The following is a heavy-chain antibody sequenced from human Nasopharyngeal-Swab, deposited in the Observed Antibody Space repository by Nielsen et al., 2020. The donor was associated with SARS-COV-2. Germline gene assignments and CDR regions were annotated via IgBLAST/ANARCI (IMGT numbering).Heavy chain of an antibody. J-gene: IGHJ4*02. D-gene: IGHD4-23*01. V-gene: IGHV4-59*01. CDR3: ARASDYGGNYEPFDY. Sequence: GPLRPSCTAPGGSTSSYYWSWTPQPPGKGLEWIGYIYYSGSTNYNPSLKSRVTISVDTSKNQFSLKLSSVTAADTAVYYCARASDYGGNYEPFDYWGQGTLVTVSS. CDR2: IYYSGST. CDR1: GGSTSSYY.